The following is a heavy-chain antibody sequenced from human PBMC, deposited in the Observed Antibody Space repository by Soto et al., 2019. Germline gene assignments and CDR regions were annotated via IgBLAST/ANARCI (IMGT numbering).Heavy chain of an antibody. J-gene: IGHJ5*02. CDR3: ATHPRANNWFDP. V-gene: IGHV4-34*01. CDR1: GGSFSGYY. Sequence: SETLSLTCAVYGGSFSGYYWSWIRQPPGKGLEWIGYINYSGSTNYNPSLKSRVTISVDTSKNQFSLKLSSVTAADTAVYYCATHPRANNWFDPWGQGTLVTVSS. D-gene: IGHD3-10*01. CDR2: INYSGST.